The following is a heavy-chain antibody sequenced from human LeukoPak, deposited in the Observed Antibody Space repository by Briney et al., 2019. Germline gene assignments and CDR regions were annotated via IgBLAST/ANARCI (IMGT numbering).Heavy chain of an antibody. Sequence: GGSLRLSCVASGFTFSSYWMRGVRPARGKGLDWVVNIHRYGSGTCYVGSVYGQFTISRHNAKNSLFLQMNSLRDEDTPVFYCARVQERGPYYFDYCRQGSLVTVSA. CDR2: IHRYGSGT. V-gene: IGHV3-7*01. CDR3: ARVQERGPYYFDY. D-gene: IGHD1-1*01. J-gene: IGHJ4*02. CDR1: GFTFSSYW.